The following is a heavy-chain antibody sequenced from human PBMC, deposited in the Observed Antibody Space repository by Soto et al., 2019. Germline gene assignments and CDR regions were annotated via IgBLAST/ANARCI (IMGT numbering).Heavy chain of an antibody. Sequence: ASVKVSCKASGYTFTSYYMHWVRQAPGQGLEWMGIINPSGGSTSYAQKFQGRVTMTRDTSTSTVYMELSSLRSEDTAVYYCAREDKGGYYYYGMDVWGQGTTVTVSS. CDR3: AREDKGGYYYYGMDV. D-gene: IGHD3-16*01. V-gene: IGHV1-46*01. CDR2: INPSGGST. CDR1: GYTFTSYY. J-gene: IGHJ6*02.